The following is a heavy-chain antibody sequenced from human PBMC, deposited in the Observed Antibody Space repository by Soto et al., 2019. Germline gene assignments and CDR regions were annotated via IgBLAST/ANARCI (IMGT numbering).Heavy chain of an antibody. CDR2: IYNDGSRT. CDR1: GFAFSSYW. J-gene: IGHJ4*02. Sequence: EEQLVESGGGLVQPGGSLRLSCAASGFAFSSYWMHWVRQTPGKGPVWVSRIYNDGSRTAYADSVKGRFTISSDNAKNTMYLQMSSLTVEDTAVYYCARDLSGDTTPYFDLWGQGTLVTVSS. V-gene: IGHV3-74*01. CDR3: ARDLSGDTTPYFDL. D-gene: IGHD1-1*01.